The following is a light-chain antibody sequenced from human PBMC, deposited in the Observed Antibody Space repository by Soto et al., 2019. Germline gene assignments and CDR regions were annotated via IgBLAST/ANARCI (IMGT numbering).Light chain of an antibody. J-gene: IGKJ4*01. CDR3: QQYNQWPLT. V-gene: IGKV3-15*01. Sequence: ETVMTQSPATLSVSPGERATLSCRAGQSVNSYLAWYQQKPGQAPRLLIRGASARATGIPARFSGSGSGTEFTLTISSLQSEDFAVCYCQQYNQWPLTFGGGTKVDIK. CDR2: GAS. CDR1: QSVNSY.